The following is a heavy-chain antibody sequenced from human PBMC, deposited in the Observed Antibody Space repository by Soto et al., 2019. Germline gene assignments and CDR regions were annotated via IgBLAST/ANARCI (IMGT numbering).Heavy chain of an antibody. D-gene: IGHD3-3*01. V-gene: IGHV4-34*01. CDR2: INHSGST. CDR1: GGSFSGYY. CDR3: ARVYYDFWSGYYAISIYGMDV. Sequence: QVQLQQWGAGLLKPSETLSLTCAVYGGSFSGYYWSWIRQPPGKGLEWIGEINHSGSTNYNPSLKRRVTISVDTSKNQFSLKLSSVTAADKAVYYCARVYYDFWSGYYAISIYGMDVWGQGTTVTVSS. J-gene: IGHJ6*02.